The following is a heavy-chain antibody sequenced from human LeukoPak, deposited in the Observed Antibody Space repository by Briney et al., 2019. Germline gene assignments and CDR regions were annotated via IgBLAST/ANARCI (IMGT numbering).Heavy chain of an antibody. CDR1: GGSFSGYY. Sequence: SETLSLTCAVYGGSFSGYYWSWIRQPPGKGLEWIGEINHSGSTNYNPSLKSRVTISVDTSKNQFSLKLSSVTAADTAVYYCARGGITGTTGIEFDYWGQGTLVTVSS. CDR2: INHSGST. V-gene: IGHV4-34*01. CDR3: ARGGITGTTGIEFDY. J-gene: IGHJ4*02. D-gene: IGHD1-7*01.